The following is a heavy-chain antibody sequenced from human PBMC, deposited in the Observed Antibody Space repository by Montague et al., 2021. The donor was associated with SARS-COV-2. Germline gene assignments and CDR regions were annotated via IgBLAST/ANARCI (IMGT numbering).Heavy chain of an antibody. CDR3: AESLHVFRVAVGRYDF. Sequence: SETLSLTCTVSGGSINNGNYYWAWIRQSPGKGLEWIGSIYYSGTAXYXXXXKTRATMSVDTSKNKFSLTLSSLTASDTAVYYCAESLHVFRVAVGRYDFWGPGTLVTVSS. J-gene: IGHJ4*02. D-gene: IGHD3-3*01. CDR1: GGSINNGNYY. CDR2: IYYSGTA. V-gene: IGHV4-39*01.